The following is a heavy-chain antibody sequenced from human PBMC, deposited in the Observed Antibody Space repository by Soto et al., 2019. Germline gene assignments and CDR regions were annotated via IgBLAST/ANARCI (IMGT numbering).Heavy chain of an antibody. J-gene: IGHJ2*01. D-gene: IGHD2-15*01. Sequence: QVQLVQSGAEVKKPGSSVKVSCKASGGTFSSYAISWVRQAPGQGLEWMGGIIPIFGTANYAQKFQGRVTITADESTNTPYMELRSLRSEDTAGYYCAGVVTVVKSFHYWYFDLWGRGTLVTVAS. CDR3: AGVVTVVKSFHYWYFDL. V-gene: IGHV1-69*12. CDR2: IIPIFGTA. CDR1: GGTFSSYA.